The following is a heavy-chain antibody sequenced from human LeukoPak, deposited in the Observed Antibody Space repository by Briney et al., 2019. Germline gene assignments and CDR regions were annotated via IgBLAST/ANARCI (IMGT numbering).Heavy chain of an antibody. CDR3: ARDVPVYSSGWYAPQFDAFDI. D-gene: IGHD6-19*01. J-gene: IGHJ3*02. V-gene: IGHV4-38-2*02. CDR1: GYSISSGYY. CDR2: IYHSGRT. Sequence: SETLSLTCTVSGYSISSGYYWGWIRQPPGKGLEWIGSIYHSGRTFYNPSLKSRVTISVDTSKNQFSLKLSSVTAADTAVYYCARDVPVYSSGWYAPQFDAFDIWGQGTMVTVSS.